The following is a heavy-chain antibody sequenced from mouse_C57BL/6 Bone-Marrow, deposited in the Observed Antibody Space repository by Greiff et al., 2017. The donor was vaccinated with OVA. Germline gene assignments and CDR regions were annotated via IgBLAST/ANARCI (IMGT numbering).Heavy chain of an antibody. D-gene: IGHD2-4*01. CDR3: ARDAGDYRYYYAMDY. Sequence: EVNVVESGGGLVQSGRSLRLSCATSGFTFSDFYMEWVRQAPGKGLEWIAASRNKANDYTTEYSASVKGRFIVSRDTSQSILYLQMNALRAEDTAIYYCARDAGDYRYYYAMDYWGQGTSVTVSS. CDR1: GFTFSDFY. J-gene: IGHJ4*01. V-gene: IGHV7-1*01. CDR2: SRNKANDYTT.